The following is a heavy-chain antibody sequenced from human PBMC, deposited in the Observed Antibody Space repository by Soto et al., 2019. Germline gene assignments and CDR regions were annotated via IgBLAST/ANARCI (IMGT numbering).Heavy chain of an antibody. CDR3: AREAGSGWFDP. Sequence: GGSLRLSCAASGFTFSSYSMNWVRQAPGKGLEWVSYISSSSSTIYYADSVKGRFTISRDNAKNSLYLQMNSLRAEDTAVYYCAREAGSGWFDPWGQGTLVTVSS. J-gene: IGHJ5*02. V-gene: IGHV3-48*01. CDR2: ISSSSSTI. D-gene: IGHD3-10*01. CDR1: GFTFSSYS.